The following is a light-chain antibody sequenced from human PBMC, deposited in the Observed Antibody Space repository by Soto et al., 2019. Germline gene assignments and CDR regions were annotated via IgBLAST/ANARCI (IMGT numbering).Light chain of an antibody. V-gene: IGLV2-23*02. CDR3: CSYAGSSTYVV. J-gene: IGLJ2*01. CDR2: EVG. Sequence: QSVLTQPASVSGSPGQSITISCTGTSSDVGSYNLVSWYQQHPGKAPKLMIYEVGKRPSGVSNRFSGSKSGNTASLTISGLQAEDEADYYCCSYAGSSTYVVFGGGTKLTVL. CDR1: SSDVGSYNL.